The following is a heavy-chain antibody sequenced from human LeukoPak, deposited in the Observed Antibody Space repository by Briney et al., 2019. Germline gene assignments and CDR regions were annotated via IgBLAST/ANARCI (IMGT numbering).Heavy chain of an antibody. CDR2: ISSSSSYT. D-gene: IGHD3-10*01. CDR1: GFTFSDYY. J-gene: IGHJ3*02. V-gene: IGHV3-11*06. CDR3: ARDRPYYGSVDDAFVI. Sequence: GGSLRLSCAASGFTFSDYYMSWIRQAPGKGPGWVSYISSSSSYTNYADSVKGRFTISRDNAKNSLYLQMNSLRAEDTAVYYCARDRPYYGSVDDAFVIWGQGTMVTVSS.